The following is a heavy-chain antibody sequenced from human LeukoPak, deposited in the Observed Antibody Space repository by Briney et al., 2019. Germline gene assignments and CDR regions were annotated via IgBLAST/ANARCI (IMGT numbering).Heavy chain of an antibody. J-gene: IGHJ3*02. CDR2: IYYSGST. Sequence: SETLPLTCTVSGGSISSGGYYWSWIRQHPGKGLEWIGYIYYSGSTYYNPSLKSRITISVDTSKNQFSLKLNSVTAADTAVYYCARVVGATNLEGGAFDIWGQGTMVTVSS. V-gene: IGHV4-31*03. CDR3: ARVVGATNLEGGAFDI. CDR1: GGSISSGGYY. D-gene: IGHD1-26*01.